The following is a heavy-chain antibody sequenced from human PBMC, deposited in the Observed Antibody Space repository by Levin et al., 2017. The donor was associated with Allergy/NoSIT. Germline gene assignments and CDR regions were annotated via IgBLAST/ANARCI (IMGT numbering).Heavy chain of an antibody. Sequence: GGSLRLSCAASGFSFSSYAMTWVRQAPGKGLEWVSVISASGGTTYYADSVKGRFTISRDNSKNTQYLQMKSLRAEDTAAYFCAKVSRIFGVVGNFDALDIWGRGTMVTVSS. CDR3: AKVSRIFGVVGNFDALDI. J-gene: IGHJ3*02. D-gene: IGHD3-3*01. CDR2: ISASGGTT. V-gene: IGHV3-23*01. CDR1: GFSFSSYA.